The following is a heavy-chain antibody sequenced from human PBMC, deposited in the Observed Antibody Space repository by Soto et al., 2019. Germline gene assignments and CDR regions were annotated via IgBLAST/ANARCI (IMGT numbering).Heavy chain of an antibody. V-gene: IGHV4-31*03. Sequence: QVQLQESGPGLVKPSQTLSLTCTVSGGSISSGGYYWSWIRHRPGNGLEWIGYIYYSGSTYYNPSRRSRVTMTVDTAKSKRCRKLSSVTAADKAMYYCARDPGSRAVTTPAYYFDYWGLGILVTV. D-gene: IGHD4-17*01. CDR2: IYYSGST. J-gene: IGHJ4*02. CDR3: ARDPGSRAVTTPAYYFDY. CDR1: GGSISSGGYY.